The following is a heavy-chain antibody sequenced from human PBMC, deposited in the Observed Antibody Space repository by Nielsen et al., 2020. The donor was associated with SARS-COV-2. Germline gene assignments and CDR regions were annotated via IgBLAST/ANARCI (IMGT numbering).Heavy chain of an antibody. CDR3: ARDVYCSSTSCYTMGFDY. D-gene: IGHD2-2*02. CDR1: GFTFSSYW. J-gene: IGHJ4*02. Sequence: GGSLRLSCAASGFTFSSYWVSWVRQAPGKGLEWVANIKQDGSEKYYVDSVKGRFTISRDNAKNSLYLQMNSLRAEDTAVYYCARDVYCSSTSCYTMGFDYWGQGTLVTVSS. CDR2: IKQDGSEK. V-gene: IGHV3-7*01.